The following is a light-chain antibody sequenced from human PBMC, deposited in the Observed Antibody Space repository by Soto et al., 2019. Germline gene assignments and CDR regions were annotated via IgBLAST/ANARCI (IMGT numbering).Light chain of an antibody. CDR2: EVS. CDR1: SSDVGGYNY. Sequence: QSALTQPASVSGSPGQSSTISCTGTSSDVGGYNYVSRYQQHPGKAPKLMIYEVSNRPSGVSNRFSGSKSGNTASLTISGLQAEDEADYYCSSYTSSSTWVFGGGTKLTVL. J-gene: IGLJ3*02. V-gene: IGLV2-14*01. CDR3: SSYTSSSTWV.